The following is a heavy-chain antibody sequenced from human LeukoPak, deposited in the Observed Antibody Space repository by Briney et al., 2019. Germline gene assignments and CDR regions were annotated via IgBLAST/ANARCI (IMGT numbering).Heavy chain of an antibody. CDR1: GFTFSSYE. Sequence: PGGSLRLSCAASGFTFSSYEMNWVRQAPGKGLEWVGRIKSKTDGGTTDYAAPVKGRFTISRDDSKNTLYLQMNSLKTEDTAVYYCTTGLSMVRGVISDYWGQGTLVTVSS. D-gene: IGHD3-10*01. CDR3: TTGLSMVRGVISDY. CDR2: IKSKTDGGTT. J-gene: IGHJ4*02. V-gene: IGHV3-15*01.